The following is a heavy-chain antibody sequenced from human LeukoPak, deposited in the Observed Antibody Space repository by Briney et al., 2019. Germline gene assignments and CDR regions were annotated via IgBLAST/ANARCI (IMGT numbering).Heavy chain of an antibody. D-gene: IGHD3-3*01. CDR1: GFSFSRYA. Sequence: GGSLRLSCAASGFSFSRYAMNWVRQAPGKGLELVSYISSNSSTTYYADSVKGRFTISRDNAKNSLYLQVNSPRAEDTAVYYCARDSWRVPDYDFWSGYYTGSAFDVWGQGAMVTVSS. J-gene: IGHJ3*01. CDR3: ARDSWRVPDYDFWSGYYTGSAFDV. V-gene: IGHV3-48*01. CDR2: ISSNSSTT.